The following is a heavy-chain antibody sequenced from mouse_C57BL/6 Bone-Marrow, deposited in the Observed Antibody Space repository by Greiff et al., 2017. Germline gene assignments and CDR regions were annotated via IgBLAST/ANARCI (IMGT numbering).Heavy chain of an antibody. D-gene: IGHD2-4*01. J-gene: IGHJ1*03. CDR1: GYTFTSYW. CDR3: ARGGLRRYFDV. V-gene: IGHV1-55*01. Sequence: QVQLQQPGAELVKPGASVKMSCKASGYTFTSYWITWVKQRPGQGLEWIGVINPYNGGTSYNQKFKGKATLTVDKSSSTAYMELNSLTSEDSAVYYCARGGLRRYFDVWGTGTTVTVSS. CDR2: INPYNGGT.